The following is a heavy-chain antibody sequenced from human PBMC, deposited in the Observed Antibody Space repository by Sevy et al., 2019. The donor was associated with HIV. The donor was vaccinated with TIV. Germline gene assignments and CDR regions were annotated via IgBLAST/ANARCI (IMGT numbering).Heavy chain of an antibody. D-gene: IGHD1-26*01. CDR2: INPTSSST. J-gene: IGHJ4*02. V-gene: IGHV1-46*02. CDR1: GYNFNNYY. Sequence: ASVKVSCKASGYNFNNYYIHWVRQAPGQGLQWMGVINPTSSSTYYPPKFQGRVTMTRDTSTSTVSLDLSSLRSEDTAVYYCARGDGTGRCIDSWGQGTLVTVSS. CDR3: ARGDGTGRCIDS.